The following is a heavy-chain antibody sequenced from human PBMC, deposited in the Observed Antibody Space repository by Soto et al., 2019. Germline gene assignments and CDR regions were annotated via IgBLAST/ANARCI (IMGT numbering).Heavy chain of an antibody. V-gene: IGHV3-64D*06. J-gene: IGHJ4*02. D-gene: IGHD2-2*01. Sequence: GSLRLSCSASGFTFSSYAMHWVRQAPGKGLEYVSAISSNGGSTYYADSVKGRFTISRDNSKNTLYLQMSSLRAEDTAVYYCVKGITKVVPAAMNYWGQGTLVTVSS. CDR1: GFTFSSYA. CDR2: ISSNGGST. CDR3: VKGITKVVPAAMNY.